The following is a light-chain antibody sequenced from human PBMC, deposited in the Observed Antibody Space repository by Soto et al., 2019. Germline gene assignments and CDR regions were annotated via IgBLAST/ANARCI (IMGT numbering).Light chain of an antibody. V-gene: IGKV3D-15*01. CDR3: QQYNSWPLT. J-gene: IGKJ4*01. CDR2: DIF. CDR1: QSVGSD. Sequence: EIVMTQSPATLSVATGERATRSCRASQSVGSDLAWYQQKPGQAPRLVIYDIFTRAPGVPNRISGSGSGTEFTLTISSLQSEDFAVYYCQQYNSWPLTFGGGTKVDIK.